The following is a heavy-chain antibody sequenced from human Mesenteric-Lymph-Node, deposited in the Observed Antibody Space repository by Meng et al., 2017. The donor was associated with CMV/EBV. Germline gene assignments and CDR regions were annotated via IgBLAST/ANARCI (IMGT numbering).Heavy chain of an antibody. Sequence: ASVKVSCKASGYTFTSYGISWVRQAPGQGLEWMGWISAYNGNTNYAQKLQGRVTMTTDTSTSTAYMELRSLRSDDTAVYYCAIEAGYWSSSYFDYWGQGTLVTVSS. D-gene: IGHD2-2*01. CDR2: ISAYNGNT. CDR1: GYTFTSYG. CDR3: AIEAGYWSSSYFDY. J-gene: IGHJ4*02. V-gene: IGHV1-18*01.